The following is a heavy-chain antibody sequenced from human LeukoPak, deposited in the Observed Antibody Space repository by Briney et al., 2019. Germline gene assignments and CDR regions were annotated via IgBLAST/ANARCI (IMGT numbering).Heavy chain of an antibody. J-gene: IGHJ4*02. CDR3: ARGRGFWSEEYFDY. Sequence: SETLSLTCTVSGGSISSGSYYWSWIRQPAGKGLEWIGRIYTSGSTNYNPSLKSRVTISADTSKNQFSLKLSSVTAADTAVYYCARGRGFWSEEYFDYWGQGTLVTVSS. D-gene: IGHD3-3*01. V-gene: IGHV4-61*02. CDR1: GGSISSGSYY. CDR2: IYTSGST.